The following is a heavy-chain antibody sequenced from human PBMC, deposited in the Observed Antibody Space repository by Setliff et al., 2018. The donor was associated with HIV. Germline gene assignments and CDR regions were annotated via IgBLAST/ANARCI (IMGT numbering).Heavy chain of an antibody. D-gene: IGHD3-16*02. V-gene: IGHV7-4-1*02. CDR3: AREFLLGDLSFPAN. J-gene: IGHJ4*02. CDR1: GYIFTNDP. Sequence: VASVKVSCKASGYIFTNDPMNWVRQAPGQGLEWMGWVNTKTGNPTYVQDFTGRFVFSLDTSVNTAYLEISGLKIEDTAVYFCAREFLLGDLSFPANWGQGTLVTVSS. CDR2: VNTKTGNP.